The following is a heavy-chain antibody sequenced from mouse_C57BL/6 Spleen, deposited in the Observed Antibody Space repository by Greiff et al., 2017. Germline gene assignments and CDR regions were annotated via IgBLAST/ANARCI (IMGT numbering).Heavy chain of an antibody. CDR1: GYTFTTYP. CDR3: ARTRCNYGSLDF. CDR2: FHPYNDDT. Sequence: VQLVESGAELVKPGASVKMSCKASGYTFTTYPIEWMKQNHGKSLEWIGNFHPYNDDTKYNEKFKGKATLTVEKSSSTVYLVLSRITSYDSAVYYYARTRCNYGSLDFWGKGTTVTVSS. J-gene: IGHJ1*03. V-gene: IGHV1-47*01.